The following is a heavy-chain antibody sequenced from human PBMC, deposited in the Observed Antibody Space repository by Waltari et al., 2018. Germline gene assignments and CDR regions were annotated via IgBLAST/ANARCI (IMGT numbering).Heavy chain of an antibody. CDR1: GGYISSSY. CDR2: IYYSGST. V-gene: IGHV4-59*01. D-gene: IGHD2-21*02. CDR3: ARGMAYCGGDCYSGFDY. J-gene: IGHJ4*02. Sequence: QVQLQESGPGLVKPSETLSLTCTVSGGYISSSYWSWIRQPPGKGLEWIGYIYYSGSTNYNPSLKSRVTISVDTSKNQFSLKLSSVTAADTAVYYCARGMAYCGGDCYSGFDYWGQGTLVTVSS.